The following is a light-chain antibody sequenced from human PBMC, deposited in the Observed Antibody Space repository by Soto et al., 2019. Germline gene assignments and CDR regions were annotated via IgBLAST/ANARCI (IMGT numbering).Light chain of an antibody. J-gene: IGLJ1*01. CDR1: SSDVGCYNY. CDR2: EVS. V-gene: IGLV2-14*01. CDR3: SSYTSSSTYV. Sequence: QSALTQPASVSGSPGQSITISCTGTSSDVGCYNYVSWYQQYPGKAPKLMIYEVSNRPSGVSNRFSGSKSGNTASLTISGLQAEDEADYYCSSYTSSSTYVFGTGTKVTVL.